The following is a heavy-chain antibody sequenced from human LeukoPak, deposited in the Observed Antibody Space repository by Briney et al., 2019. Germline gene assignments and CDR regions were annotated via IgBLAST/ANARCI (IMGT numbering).Heavy chain of an antibody. CDR1: GFTFSSYA. V-gene: IGHV3-30*04. CDR2: ISNDGSRK. D-gene: IGHD3-3*01. CDR3: ARDRAWNYFDY. J-gene: IGHJ4*02. Sequence: HTGRSLRLSCAASGFTFSSYAMHWVRQAPGKGLEWVAIISNDGSRKYYAHSVEGRFTISRDNSKNTLYLQMDSLRAEDTAVYYCARDRAWNYFDYWGQGTLVTVSS.